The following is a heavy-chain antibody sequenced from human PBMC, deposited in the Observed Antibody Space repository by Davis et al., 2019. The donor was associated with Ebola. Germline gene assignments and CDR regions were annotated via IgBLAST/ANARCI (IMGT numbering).Heavy chain of an antibody. J-gene: IGHJ4*02. Sequence: MPSETLSLTCTVSGGSISSGGYYWSWIRQLPGKGLEWIGHIYYSGIPYSNPSLGSRVTISVDTSKNQFSLNLSSVTAADTAVYYCARLRTEMASFYFEYWGQGTLITVSS. CDR1: GGSISSGGYY. CDR3: ARLRTEMASFYFEY. D-gene: IGHD5-24*01. V-gene: IGHV4-31*03. CDR2: IYYSGIP.